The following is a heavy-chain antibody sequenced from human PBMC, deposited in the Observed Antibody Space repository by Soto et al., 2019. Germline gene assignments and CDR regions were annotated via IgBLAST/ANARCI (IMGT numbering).Heavy chain of an antibody. Sequence: PGGSLRLSCAASGFTFSSYAMHWVRQAPGKGLEWVAVISYDGSNKYYADSVKGRFTISRDNSKNTLYLQMNSLRAEDTAVYYCVSSSWYCDWGQGTLVTVSS. V-gene: IGHV3-30-3*01. J-gene: IGHJ4*02. CDR1: GFTFSSYA. CDR3: VSSSWYCD. D-gene: IGHD6-13*01. CDR2: ISYDGSNK.